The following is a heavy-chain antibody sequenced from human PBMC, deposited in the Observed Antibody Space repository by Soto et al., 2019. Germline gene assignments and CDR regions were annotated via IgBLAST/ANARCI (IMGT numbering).Heavy chain of an antibody. V-gene: IGHV4-34*01. J-gene: IGHJ5*02. CDR1: GGSFSGYY. D-gene: IGHD2-2*01. CDR2: INHSGST. CDR3: ARAPAATSSWFDP. Sequence: SETLSLTCAVYGGSFSGYYWSWIRQPPGKGLEWIGEINHSGSTNYNPSLKSRVTISVDTSKNQYSLKLSSVTAADTAVYYCARAPAATSSWFDPWGQGTLVTVSS.